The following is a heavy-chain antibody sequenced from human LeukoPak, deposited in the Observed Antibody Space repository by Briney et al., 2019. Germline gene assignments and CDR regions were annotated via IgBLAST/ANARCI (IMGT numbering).Heavy chain of an antibody. CDR2: IYYSGST. CDR1: DGSISSSSYY. Sequence: SETLSLTCTVSDGSISSSSYYWGWIRQPPGKGLEWIGSIYYSGSTYYNPSLKSRVTISVDTSKNQFSLKLSSVTAADTAVYYCAYSSGYYYFYWGQGTLVTVSS. CDR3: AYSSGYYYFY. D-gene: IGHD3-22*01. V-gene: IGHV4-39*01. J-gene: IGHJ4*02.